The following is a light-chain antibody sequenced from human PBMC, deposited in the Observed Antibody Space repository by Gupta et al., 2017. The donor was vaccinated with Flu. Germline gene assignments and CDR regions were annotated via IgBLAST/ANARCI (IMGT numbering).Light chain of an antibody. CDR3: QQDVWSFFI. CDR2: GAS. CDR1: QSVPSDY. V-gene: IGKV3-20*01. J-gene: IGKJ3*01. Sequence: EIVLTQSPRSLSLSPGERATLSCRASQSVPSDYLAWYQQIPGQTPRLLIFGASHRAAGIPDRFSGSGSGTDFTLTISRLEPEDFAVYYCQQDVWSFFIFGHGTKVDVK.